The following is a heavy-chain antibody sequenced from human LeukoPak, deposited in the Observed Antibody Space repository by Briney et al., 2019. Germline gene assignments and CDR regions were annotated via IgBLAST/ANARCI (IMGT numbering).Heavy chain of an antibody. CDR2: ISDSGDDT. D-gene: IGHD2-2*01. CDR1: RFTFRTYA. Sequence: GGSLRLSCAASRFTFRTYAMSWVRQAPGKGLEWVSSISDSGDDTYYADSVQGRFIISRDNAKNTLYLQMNSLRAEDTAVYYCARELILGYCSSTSCYDNPTLSDYWGQGTLVTVSS. J-gene: IGHJ4*02. V-gene: IGHV3-23*01. CDR3: ARELILGYCSSTSCYDNPTLSDY.